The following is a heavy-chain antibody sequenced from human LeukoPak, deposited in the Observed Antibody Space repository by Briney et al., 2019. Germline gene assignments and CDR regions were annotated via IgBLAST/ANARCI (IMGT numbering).Heavy chain of an antibody. CDR2: ISGSGGST. V-gene: IGHV3-23*01. J-gene: IGHJ5*02. Sequence: GGSLRLSCAASGFTFSTYAVNWVRQAPGKGLEWVSTISGSGGSTYYADSVKGRFTISRDNSKNTLYLQMNSLRAEDTAVYYCAKDRRELRPNWFDPWGQGTLVTVSS. CDR1: GFTFSTYA. CDR3: AKDRRELRPNWFDP. D-gene: IGHD1-7*01.